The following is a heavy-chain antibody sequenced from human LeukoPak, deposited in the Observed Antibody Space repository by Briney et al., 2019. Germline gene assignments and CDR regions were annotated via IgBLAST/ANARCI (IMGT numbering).Heavy chain of an antibody. J-gene: IGHJ4*02. V-gene: IGHV3-23*01. D-gene: IGHD3-10*01. CDR1: GFIVNYNY. CDR2: ISGSGYYT. CDR3: AKRGVVIRVFLVGFHKEAYYFDS. Sequence: GGSLRLSCAASGFIVNYNYMSWVRQAPGKGLEWVSGISGSGYYTYYADSVQGRFTISRDNPKNTLYLQMNSLRAEDTAVYFCAKRGVVIRVFLVGFHKEAYYFDSWGQGALVTVSS.